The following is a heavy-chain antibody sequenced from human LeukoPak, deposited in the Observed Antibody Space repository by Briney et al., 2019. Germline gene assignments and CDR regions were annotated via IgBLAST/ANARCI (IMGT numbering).Heavy chain of an antibody. CDR2: IIPIFGTA. CDR1: GGTFSSYA. CDR3: ARESTGRDGRYYFDY. V-gene: IGHV1-69*06. Sequence: SVKVSCKASGGTFSSYAISWVRQAPGQGLEWMGGIIPIFGTANYAQKFQGRVTITADKSTSTAYMELSSLRSEDTAVYYCARESTGRDGRYYFDYWGQGTLVTVSS. J-gene: IGHJ4*02. D-gene: IGHD5-24*01.